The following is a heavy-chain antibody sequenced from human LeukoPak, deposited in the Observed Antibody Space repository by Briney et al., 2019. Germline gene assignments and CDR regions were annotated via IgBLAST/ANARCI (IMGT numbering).Heavy chain of an antibody. CDR1: GYTFTSYG. J-gene: IGHJ4*02. V-gene: IGHV1-46*01. Sequence: ASVKVSCKASGYTFTSYGISWVRQAPGQGLEWMGIINPSGGSTSYAQKFQGRVTITADESTSTAYMELSSLRSEDTAVYYCARDRHQYYDSRKLNNQIDYWGQGTLVTVSS. CDR2: INPSGGST. D-gene: IGHD3-22*01. CDR3: ARDRHQYYDSRKLNNQIDY.